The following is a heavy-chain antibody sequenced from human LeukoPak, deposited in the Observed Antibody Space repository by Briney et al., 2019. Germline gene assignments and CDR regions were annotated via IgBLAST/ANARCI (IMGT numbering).Heavy chain of an antibody. CDR3: ARGAGHVGIVATTTEDAFDI. Sequence: SSVKVSCKASGGTFSSYAISWVRQARGQGLEWMGGIIPIFGTADYAQKFQGRVTITADESTSTAYMELSSLRSEDTAVYYCARGAGHVGIVATTTEDAFDIWGQGTMVTVSS. J-gene: IGHJ3*02. CDR2: IIPIFGTA. V-gene: IGHV1-69*01. D-gene: IGHD5-12*01. CDR1: GGTFSSYA.